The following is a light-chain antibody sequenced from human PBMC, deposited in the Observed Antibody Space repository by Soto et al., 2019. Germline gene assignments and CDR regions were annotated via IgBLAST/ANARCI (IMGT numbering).Light chain of an antibody. V-gene: IGKV3-20*01. Sequence: PGERATLSCGASQSVTNNFLAWYQQKPGQAPRLLIYGASSRATGVPDRFSVSGSGTDFTLTISRLEPGDFAVYYCQQYGTTLFTFGPGTKVDIK. CDR1: QSVTNNF. CDR3: QQYGTTLFT. CDR2: GAS. J-gene: IGKJ3*01.